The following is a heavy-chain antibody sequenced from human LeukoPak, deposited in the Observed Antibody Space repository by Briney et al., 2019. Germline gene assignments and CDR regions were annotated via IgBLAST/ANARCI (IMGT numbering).Heavy chain of an antibody. Sequence: ASVKVSCKASGYSFAAYYLHWVRQAPEQGLEWMGWINPQSGGTSSAQNFQGRVTMARDTSITTGYMELNGLTPDDTAVYYCARDNNSATDYWGQGTLVTVSS. CDR1: GYSFAAYY. CDR2: INPQSGGT. V-gene: IGHV1-2*02. D-gene: IGHD1/OR15-1a*01. J-gene: IGHJ4*02. CDR3: ARDNNSATDY.